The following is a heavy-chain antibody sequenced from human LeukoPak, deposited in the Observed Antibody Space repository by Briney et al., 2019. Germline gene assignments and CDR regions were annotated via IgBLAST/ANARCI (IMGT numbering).Heavy chain of an antibody. CDR1: GFTFSDYY. Sequence: GSLRLSCAASGFTFSDYYMSWIRQAPGKGLEWVSYISSSGSTIYYADSVKGRFTISRDNAKNSLYLQMNSLRAEDTAVYYCARDKPEGNFWSGYPKLFDYWGQGTLVTVSS. CDR2: ISSSGSTI. D-gene: IGHD3-3*01. CDR3: ARDKPEGNFWSGYPKLFDY. V-gene: IGHV3-11*01. J-gene: IGHJ4*02.